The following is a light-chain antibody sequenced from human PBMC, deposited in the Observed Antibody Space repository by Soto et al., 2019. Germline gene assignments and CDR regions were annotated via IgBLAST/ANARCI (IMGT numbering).Light chain of an antibody. Sequence: QSVLTQPASVSGSPGQSITISCTGTSSDFGGYNYVSWYQQHPGKAPKLMIYEVGNRPSGVSNRFSGSKSGNTASLTISGLQAEDEADYYCSSYTSSSTPFVFGTGTKVTVL. V-gene: IGLV2-14*01. CDR2: EVG. CDR1: SSDFGGYNY. J-gene: IGLJ1*01. CDR3: SSYTSSSTPFV.